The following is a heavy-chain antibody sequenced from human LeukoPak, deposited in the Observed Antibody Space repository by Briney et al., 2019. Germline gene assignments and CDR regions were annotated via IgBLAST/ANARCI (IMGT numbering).Heavy chain of an antibody. D-gene: IGHD3-10*01. CDR3: ARDGTHYYGSGSYLGGGWFDP. V-gene: IGHV4-34*01. CDR2: INHSGST. J-gene: IGHJ5*02. Sequence: SETLSLTCAVYGGSFSGYYWSWIRQPPGKGLEWIGEINHSGSTNYNPSLKSRVTLSVDTSKNQFSLKLSSVTAADTAVYYCARDGTHYYGSGSYLGGGWFDPWGQGTLVTVSS. CDR1: GGSFSGYY.